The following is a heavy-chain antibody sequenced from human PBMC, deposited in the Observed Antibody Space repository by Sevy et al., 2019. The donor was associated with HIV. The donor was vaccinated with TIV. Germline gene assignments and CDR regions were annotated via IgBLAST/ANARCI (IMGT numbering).Heavy chain of an antibody. V-gene: IGHV3-7*01. D-gene: IGHD3-16*01. Sequence: GGSLRLSCAASGFTFSANWMNWVRQAPGKGLEWVANIKADGSDKHYVDSVEGRFTISRDNAKNLLFLQMNSLRVEDTSVYYCADATFGRFEPWGQGTLVTVSS. J-gene: IGHJ4*02. CDR2: IKADGSDK. CDR3: ADATFGRFEP. CDR1: GFTFSANW.